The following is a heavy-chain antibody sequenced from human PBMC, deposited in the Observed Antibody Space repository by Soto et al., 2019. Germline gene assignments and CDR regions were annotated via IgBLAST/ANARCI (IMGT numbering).Heavy chain of an antibody. D-gene: IGHD1-20*01. CDR2: IYYSGST. Sequence: SETLSLTCTVSGGSFSSGDYYWSWILQPPGKGLEWIGNIYYSGSTYYNPSLKSRVSISVDTSRNQFSLNLISVTAADTAVYYCAGTLITGNYFDYWGQGTLVTVSS. J-gene: IGHJ4*02. CDR1: GGSFSSGDYY. CDR3: AGTLITGNYFDY. V-gene: IGHV4-30-4*01.